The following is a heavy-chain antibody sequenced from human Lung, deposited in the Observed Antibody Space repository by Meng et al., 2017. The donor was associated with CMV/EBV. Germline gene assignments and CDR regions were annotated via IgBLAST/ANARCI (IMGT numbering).Heavy chain of an antibody. J-gene: IGHJ4*02. CDR3: ARGRFAVDF. CDR1: RFTFGTYW. V-gene: IGHV3-7*01. D-gene: IGHD3-16*01. Sequence: GGSXRLSCAASRFTFGTYWMTWVRQAPGKGLEWVATIKEDGSEKYYVDSVKGRFAISRDNAQNSLYLQMDSLRAEDTAVYYCARGRFAVDFWGQGTLVTVSS. CDR2: IKEDGSEK.